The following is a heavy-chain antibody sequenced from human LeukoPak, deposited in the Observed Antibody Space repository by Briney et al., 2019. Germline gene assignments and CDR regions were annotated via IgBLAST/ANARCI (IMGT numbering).Heavy chain of an antibody. D-gene: IGHD6-19*01. CDR3: ARTSQWLVPFTYYYYYGMDV. V-gene: IGHV3-9*01. Sequence: GGSLRLSCAASGFSFDDYAMPWVRQAPGKGLEWVSGISWNSGSIGYADSVKGRFTISRDNAKNSLYLQMNSLRAEDTAVYYCARTSQWLVPFTYYYYYGMDVWGQGTTVTVSS. CDR2: ISWNSGSI. CDR1: GFSFDDYA. J-gene: IGHJ6*02.